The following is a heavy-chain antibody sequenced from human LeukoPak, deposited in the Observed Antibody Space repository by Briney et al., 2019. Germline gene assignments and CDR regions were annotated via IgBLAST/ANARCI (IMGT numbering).Heavy chain of an antibody. J-gene: IGHJ6*02. V-gene: IGHV4-59*08. CDR3: ARALQDYYYGMDV. D-gene: IGHD5-24*01. Sequence: PSGTLSLTCAVSAYSFSSHYWTWIRQPPGKGLEWIGYISYIGSTNYNPSLKSRVTISIDTSKNHFSLKLRSVTAADTAVYYCARALQDYYYGMDVWGQGTTVTVSS. CDR2: ISYIGST. CDR1: AYSFSSHY.